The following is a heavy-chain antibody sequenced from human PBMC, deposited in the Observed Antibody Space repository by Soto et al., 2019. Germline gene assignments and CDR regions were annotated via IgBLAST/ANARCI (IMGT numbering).Heavy chain of an antibody. CDR2: IVVGSGNT. CDR3: AKDDNYYYYMDV. V-gene: IGHV1-58*02. D-gene: IGHD3-22*01. J-gene: IGHJ6*03. Sequence: GASVKVSCKASGFTFTSSAMQWVRQARGQRLEWIGWIVVGSGNTNYAQKFQERVTITRDMSTSTAYMELSSLRSEDTAVYYCAKDDNYYYYMDVWGKGTTVTVSS. CDR1: GFTFTSSA.